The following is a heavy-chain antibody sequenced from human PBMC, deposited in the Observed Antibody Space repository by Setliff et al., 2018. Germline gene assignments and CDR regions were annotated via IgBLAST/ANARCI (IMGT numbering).Heavy chain of an antibody. CDR2: ISAYNGNT. CDR1: GYTFTSYG. Sequence: GASVKVSCKASGYTFTSYGISWVRQAPGQGLEWMGWISAYNGNTNYAQRLQGRVTMTTDTSTSTAYMELSSLRSEDTAVYYCARAPAGGGDFYFDYWGQGTLVTVSS. D-gene: IGHD2-21*01. CDR3: ARAPAGGGDFYFDY. J-gene: IGHJ4*02. V-gene: IGHV1-18*01.